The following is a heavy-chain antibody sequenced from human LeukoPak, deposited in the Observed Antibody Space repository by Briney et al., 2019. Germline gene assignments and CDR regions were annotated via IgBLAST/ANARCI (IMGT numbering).Heavy chain of an antibody. CDR2: IYSSGST. CDR3: ARERGYSYGLDYYYYYYMDV. D-gene: IGHD5-18*01. V-gene: IGHV4-61*02. J-gene: IGHJ6*03. CDR1: GGSISSGSYY. Sequence: SETLSLTCAVSGGSISSGSYYWSWIRQPAGKGLEWIGRIYSSGSTNYNPSLKSRVTISLDTSKNQFSLKLSSVTAADTAVYYCARERGYSYGLDYYYYYYMDVWGKGTTVTVSS.